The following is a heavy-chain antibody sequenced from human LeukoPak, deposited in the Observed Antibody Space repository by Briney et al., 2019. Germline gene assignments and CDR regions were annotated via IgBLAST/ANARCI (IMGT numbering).Heavy chain of an antibody. D-gene: IGHD1-1*01. CDR1: GYSFTSYR. J-gene: IGHJ4*02. CDR2: IYPVDSDT. CDR3: ARMGARNDFDY. Sequence: GESLKISCKGSGYSFTSYRIGWVRQMPGKGLEWMGIIYPVDSDTRYSPSFQGQVTISVDKSISTVYLQGSSLKASDTAMYYCARMGARNDFDYWGQGTLVTVSS. V-gene: IGHV5-51*01.